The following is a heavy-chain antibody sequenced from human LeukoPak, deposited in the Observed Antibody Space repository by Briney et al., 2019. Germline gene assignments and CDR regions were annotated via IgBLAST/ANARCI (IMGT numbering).Heavy chain of an antibody. CDR1: GFTFSSYA. J-gene: IGHJ4*02. Sequence: GGSLRLSCAASGFTFSSYAMSWVRKAPGKGLEWVSAISGSGGSTYYADSVKGRFTISRDNSKNTLYLQMNSLRAEDTAVYYCAKDHVVVPAATTFDYWGQGTLVTVSS. V-gene: IGHV3-23*01. CDR3: AKDHVVVPAATTFDY. CDR2: ISGSGGST. D-gene: IGHD2-2*01.